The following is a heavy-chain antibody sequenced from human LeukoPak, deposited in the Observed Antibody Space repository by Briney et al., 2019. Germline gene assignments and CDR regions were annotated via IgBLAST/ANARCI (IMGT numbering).Heavy chain of an antibody. CDR2: IKQDGSEK. CDR1: GFTFSSYW. V-gene: IGHV3-7*01. Sequence: GGSLRLSCAASGFTFSSYWMSWVRQAPGKGLEWVANIKQDGSEKYYVDSVKGRFTISRDNAKNSLYLQMNSLRAEDTAVYYCARYYYDSSGYYFWQPPDYWGQGTLVTVSS. J-gene: IGHJ4*02. D-gene: IGHD3-22*01. CDR3: ARYYYDSSGYYFWQPPDY.